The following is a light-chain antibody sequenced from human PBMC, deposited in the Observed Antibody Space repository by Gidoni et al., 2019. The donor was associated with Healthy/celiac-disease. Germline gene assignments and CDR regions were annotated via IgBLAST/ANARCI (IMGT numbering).Light chain of an antibody. V-gene: IGLV1-40*01. Sequence: QSVLTQPPSVSGAPGQRATIPCTGSSSNIGAGYDVHWYPQLPGTAPKLLIYGNSTRPSGVPDRFSGSKSGTSASLAITGLQAEDEADYYCQSYDSSLSGFWVFGGGSKLTVL. CDR1: SSNIGAGYD. CDR2: GNS. J-gene: IGLJ3*02. CDR3: QSYDSSLSGFWV.